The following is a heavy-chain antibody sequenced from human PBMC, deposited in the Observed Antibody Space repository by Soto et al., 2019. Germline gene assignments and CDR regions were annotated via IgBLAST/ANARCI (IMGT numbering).Heavy chain of an antibody. CDR3: ANRWNGRAGTPVPAFDI. D-gene: IGHD1-7*01. Sequence: GGSLRLSCAASGFTVSSYAMSWVRQAPGKGLEWVSAISGSGGSTYYADSLKGRFTISRDNSKNTLYLQMNSLRAEDTAVYYCANRWNGRAGTPVPAFDIWGQGTMVTVSS. J-gene: IGHJ3*02. V-gene: IGHV3-23*01. CDR2: ISGSGGST. CDR1: GFTVSSYA.